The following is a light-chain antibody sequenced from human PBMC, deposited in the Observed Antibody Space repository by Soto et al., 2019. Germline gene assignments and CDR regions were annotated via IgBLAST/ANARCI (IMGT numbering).Light chain of an antibody. V-gene: IGLV2-23*02. Sequence: QSALTQPASVSGSPGQSITISCTGTSSDVGSYNLVSWYQQHPGKAPKLMIYEVIKRPSGVSNRFSGSKSGNTASLTISGLQAEDEADYHCCSYAGNNTLVFGGGTKVTVL. CDR1: SSDVGSYNL. J-gene: IGLJ3*02. CDR2: EVI. CDR3: CSYAGNNTLV.